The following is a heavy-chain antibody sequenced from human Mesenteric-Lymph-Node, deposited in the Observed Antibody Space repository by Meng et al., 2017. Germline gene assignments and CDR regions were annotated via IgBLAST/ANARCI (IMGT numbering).Heavy chain of an antibody. Sequence: ASVKVSCKASGYTFTGCYMHWVRQAPGQGLEWMGWINPNSGGTNYAQKFQGRVTMTRDTSISTAYMELSRLRSDDTAVYYCARGGYYGSVSPDPWGQGTLVTVSS. CDR2: INPNSGGT. J-gene: IGHJ5*02. V-gene: IGHV1-2*02. CDR3: ARGGYYGSVSPDP. D-gene: IGHD3-10*01. CDR1: GYTFTGCY.